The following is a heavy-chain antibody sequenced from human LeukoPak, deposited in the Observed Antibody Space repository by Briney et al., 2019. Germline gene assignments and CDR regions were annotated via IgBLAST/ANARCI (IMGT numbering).Heavy chain of an antibody. J-gene: IGHJ4*02. CDR3: ASRSGFTPVFPFDY. V-gene: IGHV1-69*05. CDR2: IIPIFGTA. CDR1: GGTFSSYA. D-gene: IGHD3-10*01. Sequence: SVKVSCKASGGTFSSYAISWVQQAPGQGLEWMGRIIPIFGTANYAQKFQGRVTITTDESTSTAYMELSSLRSEDTAVYYCASRSGFTPVFPFDYWGQGTLVTVSS.